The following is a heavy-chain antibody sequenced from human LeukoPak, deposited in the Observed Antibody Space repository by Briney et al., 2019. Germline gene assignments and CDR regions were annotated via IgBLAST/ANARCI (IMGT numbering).Heavy chain of an antibody. V-gene: IGHV3-30*18. J-gene: IGHJ4*02. CDR1: GFTFRSYA. CDR2: ISSEGRDK. CDR3: AKDWGYASGTFFVN. D-gene: IGHD6-19*01. Sequence: GGSLRLSCAASGFTFRSYAMHWVRQAPGKGLECVAVISSEGRDKYYADSVKGRFTISRDNSKNTLSLQMDSLRAEDTAVYYCAKDWGYASGTFFVNWGQGTLVTVSS.